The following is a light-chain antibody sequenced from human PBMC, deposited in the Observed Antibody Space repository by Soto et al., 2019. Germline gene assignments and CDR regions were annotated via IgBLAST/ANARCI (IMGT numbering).Light chain of an antibody. CDR3: QQRSNWPIT. Sequence: EIVLTQSPATLSFSPGDSATLSCRASQSFIRYLAWYQQKPGQAPRLLIYDASNRATGIPARFSGSGSGTDFTLTISRLEPEDFAVYYCQQRSNWPITFGQGTRLEIK. J-gene: IGKJ5*01. CDR1: QSFIRY. CDR2: DAS. V-gene: IGKV3-11*01.